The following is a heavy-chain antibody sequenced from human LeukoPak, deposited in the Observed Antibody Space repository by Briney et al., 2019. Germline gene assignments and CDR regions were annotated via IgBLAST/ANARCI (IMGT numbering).Heavy chain of an antibody. D-gene: IGHD6-25*01. J-gene: IGHJ6*03. CDR3: ARFAAGGSYYYYMDV. V-gene: IGHV3-48*01. Sequence: GGCLRLSCAASGFTFSTYTMNWVRQPPGKGLEWVANIGTSSSTIYYADSVKGRFTISRDNAKNSLYLQMNSPRADDTAVYYCARFAAGGSYYYYMDVWGKGTTVTVSS. CDR2: IGTSSSTI. CDR1: GFTFSTYT.